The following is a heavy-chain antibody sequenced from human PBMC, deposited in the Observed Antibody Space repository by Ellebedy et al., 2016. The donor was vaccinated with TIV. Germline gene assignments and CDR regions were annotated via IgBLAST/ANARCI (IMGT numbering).Heavy chain of an antibody. CDR1: GFTFSSYS. D-gene: IGHD6-13*01. V-gene: IGHV3-21*01. CDR3: ARGGFGSWFDY. J-gene: IGHJ4*02. Sequence: GESLKISCAASGFTFSSYSMNWVRQAPGKGLEWISSISSSSSHMFYADSVKGRFTISRDNAKNSLYLQMNSLRAEDTAVYYCARGGFGSWFDYWGQGTLATVSS. CDR2: ISSSSSHM.